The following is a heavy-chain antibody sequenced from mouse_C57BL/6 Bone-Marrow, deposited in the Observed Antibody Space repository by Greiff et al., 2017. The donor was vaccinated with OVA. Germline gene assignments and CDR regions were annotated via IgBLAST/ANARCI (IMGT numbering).Heavy chain of an antibody. CDR2: ISNGGGST. CDR3: ARHAYSNLYAMDY. J-gene: IGHJ4*01. D-gene: IGHD2-5*01. Sequence: VQGVESGGGLVQPGGSLKLSCAASGFTFSDYYMYWVRQTPEKRLEWVAYISNGGGSTYYPDTVKGRFTISRDNAKNTLYLQMSRLKSEDTAMYYCARHAYSNLYAMDYWGQGTSVTVSS. V-gene: IGHV5-12*01. CDR1: GFTFSDYY.